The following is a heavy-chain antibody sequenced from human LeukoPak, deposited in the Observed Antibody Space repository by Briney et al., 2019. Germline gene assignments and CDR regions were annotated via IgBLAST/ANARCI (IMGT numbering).Heavy chain of an antibody. Sequence: PSGTLSLTCTVSGGSISGYYWSWIRQPPGKGLEWIGYIYYSGSSNYNPSLKSRVSISVDTSKNQFSLKLSSVTAADTAVYYCAKNDYDYVWGSSLRGWFDPWGQGTLVTVSS. J-gene: IGHJ5*02. CDR3: AKNDYDYVWGSSLRGWFDP. V-gene: IGHV4-59*01. D-gene: IGHD3-16*01. CDR2: IYYSGSS. CDR1: GGSISGYY.